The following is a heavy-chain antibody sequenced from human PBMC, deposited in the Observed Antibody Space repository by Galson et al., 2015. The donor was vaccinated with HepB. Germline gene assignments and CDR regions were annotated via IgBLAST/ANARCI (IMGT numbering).Heavy chain of an antibody. D-gene: IGHD3-22*01. CDR2: ISAYNGKT. Sequence: SVKVSCKASGDSFINYGITWVRQAPGQGLEWMGWISAYNGKTNYAQKLQGRVTMTTETSTTTAYMELRRLISDGTAVYYCARSVYDSSGYYFGRFDYWGQGTLVTVSS. J-gene: IGHJ4*02. CDR1: GDSFINYG. V-gene: IGHV1-18*01. CDR3: ARSVYDSSGYYFGRFDY.